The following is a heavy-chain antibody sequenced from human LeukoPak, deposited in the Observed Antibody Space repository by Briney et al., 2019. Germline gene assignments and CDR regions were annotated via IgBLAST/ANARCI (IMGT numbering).Heavy chain of an antibody. CDR2: ISGCGGST. Sequence: GGSLTLSCPASGFTFSSYAMSWVRQAPGKGLEWASAISGCGGSTYYADSVKGRFTVSRDNSKNTLYLQMNSLRAEDTAVYCCAKAGSGDCYFDHWGQGTLVTVSS. CDR3: AKAGSGDCYFDH. V-gene: IGHV3-23*01. CDR1: GFTFSSYA. D-gene: IGHD2-21*01. J-gene: IGHJ4*02.